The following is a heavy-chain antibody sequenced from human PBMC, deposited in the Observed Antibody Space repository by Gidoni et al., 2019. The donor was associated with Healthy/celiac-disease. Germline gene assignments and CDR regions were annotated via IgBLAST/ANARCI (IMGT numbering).Heavy chain of an antibody. V-gene: IGHV3-23*01. Sequence: EVQLLESGGGLVQPGGSLRLSCAASGSTFSSYALTGVRQAPGKGLEWVSGISGSGGSTYYADSVKGRFTISRDNSKNTLYLQMNSLRAKDTAVYYCAKDCHNLQGRGGSCYGLIDYWGQGTLVTVSS. CDR3: AKDCHNLQGRGGSCYGLIDY. D-gene: IGHD2-15*01. J-gene: IGHJ4*02. CDR1: GSTFSSYA. CDR2: ISGSGGST.